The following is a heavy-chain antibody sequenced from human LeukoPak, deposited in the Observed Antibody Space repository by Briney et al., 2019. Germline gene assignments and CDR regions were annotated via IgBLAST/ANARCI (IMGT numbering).Heavy chain of an antibody. CDR3: ARESVPAVAARRGLNY. CDR2: INPNSGGT. V-gene: IGHV1-2*02. D-gene: IGHD6-6*01. CDR1: GYTFTDYY. Sequence: ASVKVSCTASGYTFTDYYMHWVRQAPGQGLEWMGWINPNSGGTNYAQKFQGRVTMTRDTSISTVYMGMSRLRSDDTAVYYCARESVPAVAARRGLNYWGQGTLVAVSS. J-gene: IGHJ4*02.